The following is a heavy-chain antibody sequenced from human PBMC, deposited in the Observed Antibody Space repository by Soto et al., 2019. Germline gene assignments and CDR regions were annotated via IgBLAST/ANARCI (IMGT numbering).Heavy chain of an antibody. CDR2: ISGSGGST. CDR3: AKVVRGDYYYYYYMDV. CDR1: GFTFSSYA. D-gene: IGHD3-10*01. Sequence: GGSLRLSCAASGFTFSSYAMSWVRQAPGKGLEWVSAISGSGGSTYYADSVKGRFTISRDNSKNTLYLQMNSLRAEDTAVYYCAKVVRGDYYYYYYMDVWGKGTTVTVSS. V-gene: IGHV3-23*01. J-gene: IGHJ6*03.